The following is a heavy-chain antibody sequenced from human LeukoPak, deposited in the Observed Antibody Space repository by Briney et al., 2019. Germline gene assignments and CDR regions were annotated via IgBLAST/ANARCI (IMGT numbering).Heavy chain of an antibody. CDR1: GVTFSSHS. Sequence: SVKVSCKASGVTFSSHSISWVRQAPGQGLQWLGRIIPIVDITNYAQNFQGRLTITADESANTAYLELSSLRSEDTALYYCASERFNGYASGWFDYWGPGTLVTVSS. D-gene: IGHD2-2*01. J-gene: IGHJ5*01. CDR2: IIPIVDIT. CDR3: ASERFNGYASGWFDY. V-gene: IGHV1-69*04.